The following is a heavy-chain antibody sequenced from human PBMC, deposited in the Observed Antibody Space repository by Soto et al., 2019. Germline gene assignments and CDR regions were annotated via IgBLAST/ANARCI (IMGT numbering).Heavy chain of an antibody. D-gene: IGHD6-13*01. CDR1: GFTFSYYT. V-gene: IGHV3-21*01. CDR3: ARRGSSSLREMDV. J-gene: IGHJ6*02. Sequence: GSLRLSCAASGFTFSYYTMNWVRQAPGKGLELVTSISSSSDDIYYADSVKGRFTISRDNAKNSLYLQMISLRAEDTAVYYCARRGSSSLREMDVWGQGTAVTVSS. CDR2: ISSSSDDI.